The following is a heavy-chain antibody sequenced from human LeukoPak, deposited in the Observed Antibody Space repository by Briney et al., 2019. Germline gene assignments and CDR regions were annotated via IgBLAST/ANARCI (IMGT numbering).Heavy chain of an antibody. CDR2: INHSGST. CDR3: ATVYYDFWSGYFETRHFDY. D-gene: IGHD3-3*01. CDR1: GGSFSGYY. Sequence: KPSETLSLTCAVYGGSFSGYYWSWIRQPPGKGLEWIGEINHSGSTNYNPSLKSRVPISVDTSKNQFSLKLSSVTAADTAVYYCATVYYDFWSGYFETRHFDYWGQGTLVTVSS. J-gene: IGHJ4*02. V-gene: IGHV4-34*01.